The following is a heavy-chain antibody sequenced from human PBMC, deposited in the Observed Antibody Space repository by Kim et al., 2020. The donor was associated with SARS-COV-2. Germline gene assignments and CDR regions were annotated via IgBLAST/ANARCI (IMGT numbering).Heavy chain of an antibody. CDR2: IYYSGNT. J-gene: IGHJ4*02. CDR1: GGSISSYY. V-gene: IGHV4-59*13. D-gene: IGHD3-10*01. CDR3: ARVGPQYYGSGSHDY. Sequence: SETLSLTCTVSGGSISSYYWSWIRQPPGKGLEWIGYIYYSGNTKYNPSLKSRVTMSLDTSERQISLRVTSVTAADTAVYYCARVGPQYYGSGSHDYWGQGTLVTVSS.